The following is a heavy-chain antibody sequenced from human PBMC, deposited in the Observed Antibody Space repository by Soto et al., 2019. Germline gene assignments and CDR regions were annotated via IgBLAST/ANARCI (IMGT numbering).Heavy chain of an antibody. CDR3: ARQGFGPPEQQLAHFDY. D-gene: IGHD6-13*01. J-gene: IGHJ4*02. CDR1: GGSISSSSYY. CDR2: IYYSGST. V-gene: IGHV4-39*01. Sequence: SETLSLTCTVSGGSISSSSYYWGWIRQPPGKGLEWIGSIYYSGSTYYNPSLKSRVTISVDTSKNQFSLKLSSVTAADTAVYYCARQGFGPPEQQLAHFDYWGQGTLVTVSS.